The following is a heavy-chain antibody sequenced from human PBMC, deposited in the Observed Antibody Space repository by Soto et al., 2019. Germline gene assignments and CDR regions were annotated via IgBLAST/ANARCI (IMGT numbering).Heavy chain of an antibody. Sequence: EVQLLESGGGLVQPGGSLRLSCAASGFTFSSYAMSWVRQAPGKGLEWVSAISGSGGSTYYADSVKGRFTISRDNSKNTLYLQMNSLRAEDTAVYYCAKGDQWLVLDREGSTDYWGQGTLVTVSS. CDR2: ISGSGGST. CDR3: AKGDQWLVLDREGSTDY. J-gene: IGHJ4*02. CDR1: GFTFSSYA. V-gene: IGHV3-23*01. D-gene: IGHD6-19*01.